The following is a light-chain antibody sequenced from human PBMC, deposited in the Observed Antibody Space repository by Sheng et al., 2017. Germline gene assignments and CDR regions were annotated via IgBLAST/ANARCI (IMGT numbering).Light chain of an antibody. V-gene: IGKV3-20*01. Sequence: EIVLTQSPGTLSLSPGERATLSCRASQTINTSFLAWYQHKPGQAPRLLIYDASSRATGIPDRFSGSGSGTDFTLTISILQSEDFAVYYCQQYNNWPLTFGGGTKVEIK. CDR2: DAS. CDR3: QQYNNWPLT. J-gene: IGKJ4*01. CDR1: QTINTSF.